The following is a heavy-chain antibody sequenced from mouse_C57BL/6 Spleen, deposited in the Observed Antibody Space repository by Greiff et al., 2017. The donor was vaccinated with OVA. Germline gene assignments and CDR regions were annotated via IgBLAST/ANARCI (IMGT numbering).Heavy chain of an antibody. Sequence: QVQLQQSGAELARPGASVKLSCKASGYTFTSSGISWVKQRPGQGLEWIGEISPRSGNTYYNEKFKGKATLTADKSSSTAYLELRSLPSAASAVDFCAGYDGSSYKSAYFDYWGQGTTVTVSA. CDR1: GYTFTSSG. CDR3: AGYDGSSYKSAYFDY. J-gene: IGHJ2*01. V-gene: IGHV1-81*01. CDR2: ISPRSGNT. D-gene: IGHD1-1*01.